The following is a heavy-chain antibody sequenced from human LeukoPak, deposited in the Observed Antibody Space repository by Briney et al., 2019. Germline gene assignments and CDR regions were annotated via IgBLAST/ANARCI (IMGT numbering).Heavy chain of an antibody. CDR3: ARDSSTWIQLWLFDY. Sequence: PGGSLRLSCAASGFTFSSYGMHWVRQAPGKGLEWVAVISYDGSNKYYADSVKGRFTISRDNSKNTLYLQMNSLRAEDTAVYYCARDSSTWIQLWLFDYWGQGTLVTVSS. V-gene: IGHV3-30*03. J-gene: IGHJ4*02. D-gene: IGHD5-18*01. CDR2: ISYDGSNK. CDR1: GFTFSSYG.